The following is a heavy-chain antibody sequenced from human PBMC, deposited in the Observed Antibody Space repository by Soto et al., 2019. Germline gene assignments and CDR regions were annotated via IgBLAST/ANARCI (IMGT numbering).Heavy chain of an antibody. D-gene: IGHD3-3*01. J-gene: IGHJ6*02. CDR3: ARGEWFLRGYGMDV. Sequence: QVQLQESGPGLVKPSETLSLTCSVSGASISADYWRWIRQPPGKRLEYIGFIYKGGSPNYNPSLVSRASQPPDKSKYQVSLKLTSVTAADTAVYYCARGEWFLRGYGMDVWGRGTTVTVS. CDR1: GASISADY. V-gene: IGHV4-59*01. CDR2: IYKGGSP.